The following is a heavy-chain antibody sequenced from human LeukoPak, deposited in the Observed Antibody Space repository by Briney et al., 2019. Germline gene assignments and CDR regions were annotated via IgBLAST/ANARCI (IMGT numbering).Heavy chain of an antibody. D-gene: IGHD2-15*01. Sequence: ASVKVSCKASGYTFTGYYMHWVRQAPGQGLEWMGWINPNSGGTNYAQKFQGRVTMTRDTSIGTAYMELSRLRSDDTAVYYCARVVGYCSGGSCYPGAFDIWGQGTMVTVSS. V-gene: IGHV1-2*02. CDR2: INPNSGGT. CDR3: ARVVGYCSGGSCYPGAFDI. CDR1: GYTFTGYY. J-gene: IGHJ3*02.